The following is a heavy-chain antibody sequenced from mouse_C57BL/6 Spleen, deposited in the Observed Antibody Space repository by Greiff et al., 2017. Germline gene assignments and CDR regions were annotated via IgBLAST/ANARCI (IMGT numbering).Heavy chain of an antibody. CDR1: GFSLTSYG. CDR2: IWSDGST. J-gene: IGHJ3*01. V-gene: IGHV2-6-1*01. D-gene: IGHD1-1*02. CDR3: ARHGGSYGFAY. Sequence: QVQLKESGPGLVAPSQSLSITCTVSGFSLTSYGVHWVRQPPGKGLEWLVVIWSDGSTTYNSALKSSLGTSTDNSKSKVFLKMSSLQTDDTAMYYCARHGGSYGFAYWGQGTLVTVSA.